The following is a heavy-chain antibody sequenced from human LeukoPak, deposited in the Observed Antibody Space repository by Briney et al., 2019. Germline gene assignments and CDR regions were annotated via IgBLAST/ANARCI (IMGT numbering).Heavy chain of an antibody. Sequence: ASVKVSCKASGYTFTSYGISWVRQAPGQGLEWMGWISAYNGNTNYAQKLQGRVTMTTDTSTSTAYMELRSLRSDDTAVYYCARCSSDWLSYHPDYYYGMDVWGQGTTVTVSS. J-gene: IGHJ6*02. D-gene: IGHD3-9*01. CDR3: ARCSSDWLSYHPDYYYGMDV. CDR1: GYTFTSYG. CDR2: ISAYNGNT. V-gene: IGHV1-18*01.